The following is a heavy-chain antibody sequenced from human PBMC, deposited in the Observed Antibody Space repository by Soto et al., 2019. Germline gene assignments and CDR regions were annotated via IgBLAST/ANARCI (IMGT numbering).Heavy chain of an antibody. D-gene: IGHD6-6*01. CDR1: GGSISSSSYY. CDR3: SRHLRIAACPFCFDY. V-gene: IGHV4-39*01. J-gene: IGHJ4*02. Sequence: SETLSLTCTVSGGSISSSSYYWGWIRQPPGKGLEWIGSIYYSGSTYYNPSLKSRGTISVDTSTNQFSLKLSSVTAADTAVYFFSRHLRIAACPFCFDYWGQGTLVTVSS. CDR2: IYYSGST.